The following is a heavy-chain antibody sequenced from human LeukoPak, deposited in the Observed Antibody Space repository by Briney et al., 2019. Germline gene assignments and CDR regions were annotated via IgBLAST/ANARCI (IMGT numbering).Heavy chain of an antibody. Sequence: SETLSLTCTVSGGSISSYYWSWIRQPPGKGLEWIGYIYYSGSTNYSPSLKSRVTISVDTSKNQFSLKLSSVAAADTAVYYCARVSQSYYYDSSGYYFDYWGQGTLITVSS. J-gene: IGHJ4*02. D-gene: IGHD3-22*01. V-gene: IGHV4-59*01. CDR3: ARVSQSYYYDSSGYYFDY. CDR1: GGSISSYY. CDR2: IYYSGST.